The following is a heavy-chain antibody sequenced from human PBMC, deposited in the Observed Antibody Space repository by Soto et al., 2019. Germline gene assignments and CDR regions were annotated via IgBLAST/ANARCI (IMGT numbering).Heavy chain of an antibody. CDR3: AVPKWLGRSGRDY. CDR2: ISSSSSYT. Sequence: GGSLRLSCAASGFTFSDYYMSWIRQAPGKGLEWVSYISSSSSYTNYADAGKGRFTISRDNAKNSLYLQMNSLGAEDTAVYYCAVPKWLGRSGRDYWGQGTLVTVSS. CDR1: GFTFSDYY. V-gene: IGHV3-11*06. D-gene: IGHD6-19*01. J-gene: IGHJ4*02.